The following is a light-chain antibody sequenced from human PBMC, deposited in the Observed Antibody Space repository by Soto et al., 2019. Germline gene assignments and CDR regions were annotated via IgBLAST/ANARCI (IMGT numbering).Light chain of an antibody. CDR1: SSDIGTFSS. V-gene: IGLV2-8*01. J-gene: IGLJ2*01. Sequence: QSALTQPPSASGSPGQSVTISCTGTSSDIGTFSSISWYQQYPGKAPKLMIFGVSQRPSGVPDRFSGSKSANTASLTVSGLQDEDEAEYYCATWDGSLPGEVFGGGTQLTVL. CDR3: ATWDGSLPGEV. CDR2: GVS.